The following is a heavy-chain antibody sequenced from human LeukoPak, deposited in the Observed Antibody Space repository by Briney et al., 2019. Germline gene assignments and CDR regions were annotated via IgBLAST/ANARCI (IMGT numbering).Heavy chain of an antibody. CDR1: VYTFTIYY. V-gene: IGHV1-46*01. CDR3: GRAQGDSGTYPPFDY. D-gene: IGHD1-26*01. CDR2: INPSSGYT. Sequence: ASVRVSSTPSVYTFTIYYMHWVRQAPGEGLEWMTIINPSSGYTTYAQKFQGRVTMPRDTSTSTVYMELSGLRSEDTAVYYCGRAQGDSGTYPPFDYWGQGTLVTVSS. J-gene: IGHJ4*02.